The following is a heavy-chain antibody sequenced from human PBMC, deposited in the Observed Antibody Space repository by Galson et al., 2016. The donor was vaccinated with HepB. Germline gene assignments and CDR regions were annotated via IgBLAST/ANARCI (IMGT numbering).Heavy chain of an antibody. CDR1: GGSISSGGYY. V-gene: IGHV4-31*03. D-gene: IGHD3-10*01. J-gene: IGHJ4*02. CDR3: TRGLVRGVISF. Sequence: TLSLTCSVSGGSISSGGYYWSWIRQRPGKGLEWIGYIFYSGGSYYNPSLKSRVTISVDTSKNQFSLKLSSVTAADTAVYHCTRGLVRGVISFWGQGFLVSVSS. CDR2: IFYSGGS.